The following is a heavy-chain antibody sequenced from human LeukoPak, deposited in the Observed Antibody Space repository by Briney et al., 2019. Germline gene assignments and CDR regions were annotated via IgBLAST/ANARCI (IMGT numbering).Heavy chain of an antibody. Sequence: SETLSLTCTASGDSIRSYYWSWIRQPPGKGLEWIGYIYYSGSTNYNPSLKSRVTISVDTSKNQFSLKLSSVTAADTAVYYCARDRISGSSVSYFDFWGQGTLVTVSS. CDR2: IYYSGST. V-gene: IGHV4-59*01. J-gene: IGHJ4*02. CDR1: GDSIRSYY. D-gene: IGHD1-26*01. CDR3: ARDRISGSSVSYFDF.